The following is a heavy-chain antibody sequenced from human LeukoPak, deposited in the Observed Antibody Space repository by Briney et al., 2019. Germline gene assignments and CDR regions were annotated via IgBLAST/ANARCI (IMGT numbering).Heavy chain of an antibody. D-gene: IGHD3-22*01. CDR1: GYTFTSYA. CDR3: ARITYHSSGDEDY. CDR2: INTNTGIP. V-gene: IGHV7-4-1*02. Sequence: GASVKVSCKASGYTFTSYALIWVRQAPGQGLEWMGWINTNTGIPAYAQALTGRFVFSLDTSVSTAYLQISDLKAEDTAVYYCARITYHSSGDEDYWGQGTLVTVSS. J-gene: IGHJ4*02.